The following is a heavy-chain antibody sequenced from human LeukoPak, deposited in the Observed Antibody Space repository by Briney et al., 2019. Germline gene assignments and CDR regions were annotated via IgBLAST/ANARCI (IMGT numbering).Heavy chain of an antibody. V-gene: IGHV1-2*02. D-gene: IGHD3-3*01. CDR3: ARDSITIFGVVYYYYYGMDV. Sequence: ASVKVSCKASGYTFTGYYTHWVRQAPGQGLEWMGWINPNSGGTNYAQKFQGRVTMTRDTSISTAYMELSRLRSDDTAVYYCARDSITIFGVVYYYYYGMDVWGQGTTVTVSS. CDR2: INPNSGGT. J-gene: IGHJ6*02. CDR1: GYTFTGYY.